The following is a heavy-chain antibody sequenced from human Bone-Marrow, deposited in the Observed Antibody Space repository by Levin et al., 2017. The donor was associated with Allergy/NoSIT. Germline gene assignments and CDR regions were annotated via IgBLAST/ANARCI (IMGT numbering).Heavy chain of an antibody. J-gene: IGHJ4*02. CDR2: IRSYTDGGTT. CDR3: TTGDYDMI. Sequence: PGGSLRLSCAASGFTFSNAWMSWVRQAPGKGLEWVGRIRSYTDGGTTDYVAPVKGRFTISRDDSKNTLFLRMNSLKTEDTAVYYCTTGDYDMIWGQGTLVTVSS. CDR1: GFTFSNAW. D-gene: IGHD3-9*01. V-gene: IGHV3-15*01.